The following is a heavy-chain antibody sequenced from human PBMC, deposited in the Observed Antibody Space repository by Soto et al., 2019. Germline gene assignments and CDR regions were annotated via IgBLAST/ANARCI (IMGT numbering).Heavy chain of an antibody. V-gene: IGHV4-31*03. CDR3: SRGDY. CDR2: ISHSGAT. CDR1: GESIDTAGYY. J-gene: IGHJ4*02. Sequence: QVQLQESGPRLVRPSQTLSLTCTVSGESIDTAGYYWTWIRQRPGKGLEWLGFISHSGATYYNSSVKSRLSISLDTSQNQFSLKASSVTAADTAVYFCSRGDYWGQGMLVTVSS.